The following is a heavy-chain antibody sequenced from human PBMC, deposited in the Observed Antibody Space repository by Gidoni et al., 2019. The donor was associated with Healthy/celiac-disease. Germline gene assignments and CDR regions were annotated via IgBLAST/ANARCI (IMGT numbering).Heavy chain of an antibody. D-gene: IGHD6-19*01. CDR2: ISGSGVST. CDR3: ANHRRGYSSGWSCVDAFAI. CDR1: GFTFSIQS. Sequence: EVQLLEYGGGLVQPEGSLRLACDASGFTFSIQSMRWVRQAPGRGLVCVAAISGSGVSTSYAVSVKGRFTISRDHSMHTLFLQMNSLRADDPAVYYCANHRRGYSSGWSCVDAFAIWCHGTMVTVSS. J-gene: IGHJ3*02. V-gene: IGHV3-23*01.